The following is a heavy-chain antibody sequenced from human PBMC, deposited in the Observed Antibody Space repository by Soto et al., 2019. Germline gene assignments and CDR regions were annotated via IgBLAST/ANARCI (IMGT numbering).Heavy chain of an antibody. J-gene: IGHJ4*02. D-gene: IGHD6-19*01. V-gene: IGHV3-23*01. CDR2: ISGSDGST. CDR1: GFTFSSYA. CDR3: AKEYSSGWYYFAY. Sequence: DVQLFESGGGLVQPGGSLRLSCAASGFTFSSYAMTWVRQAPGKGLEWVSTISGSDGSTYYADSVKGRFTISRDMSKHTLYLQMNSLRAEDTAVYYCAKEYSSGWYYFAYWGRGTLVTVLS.